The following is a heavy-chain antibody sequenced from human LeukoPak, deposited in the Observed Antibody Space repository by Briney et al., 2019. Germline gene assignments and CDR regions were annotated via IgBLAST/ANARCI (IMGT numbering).Heavy chain of an antibody. CDR1: GFTFSRYA. Sequence: GGSLRLSCAASGFTFSRYAMHWVRQAPGKGLEWMAVISYDGNQNYYADSVKGRFTIPRDSSKSTLYLQMNSLRVDDTAVYYCARDESLDYWGQGTLVTVSS. J-gene: IGHJ4*02. CDR2: ISYDGNQN. CDR3: ARDESLDY. V-gene: IGHV3-30*01.